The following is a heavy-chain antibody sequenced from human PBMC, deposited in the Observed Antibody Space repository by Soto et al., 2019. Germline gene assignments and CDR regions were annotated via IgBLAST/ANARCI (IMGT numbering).Heavy chain of an antibody. J-gene: IGHJ3*01. Sequence: GSLRLSCAASGFTFSSYAMSWVRQAPGKGLEWVSGISGGGGSIHYVDSVKGRFTISRDNSKNTLYLQMNSLRGEDTAVYYCAKGKSSNYVSHAFDVWGQGTMVTVSS. V-gene: IGHV3-23*01. CDR2: ISGGGGSI. CDR3: AKGKSSNYVSHAFDV. CDR1: GFTFSSYA. D-gene: IGHD3-10*02.